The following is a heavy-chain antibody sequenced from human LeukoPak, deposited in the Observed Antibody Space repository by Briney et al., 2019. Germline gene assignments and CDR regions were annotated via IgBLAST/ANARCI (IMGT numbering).Heavy chain of an antibody. CDR2: INHGGST. Sequence: ASETLSLTCAVYGENFSIYFYSWIRQPPGKGLEWIGEINHGGSTSYNPSLKSRVTISVDTSKNQFSLRLSSVTAADTAMYYCARPGLAYCGADCYSTEGYYFDYWSQGTLVTVSS. J-gene: IGHJ4*02. V-gene: IGHV4-34*01. D-gene: IGHD2-21*01. CDR3: ARPGLAYCGADCYSTEGYYFDY. CDR1: GENFSIYF.